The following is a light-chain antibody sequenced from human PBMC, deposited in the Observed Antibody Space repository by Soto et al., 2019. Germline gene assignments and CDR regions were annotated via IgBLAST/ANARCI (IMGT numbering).Light chain of an antibody. CDR1: QDIDNY. V-gene: IGKV1-33*01. CDR2: DSS. CDR3: QQSHNLPLS. Sequence: DIQMTQSPSSLSASVGDRVTITCQASQDIDNYLNWYQQKPGKAPKLLIYDSSNLETGVPSRFSGSGSGTAYTFAISSLQPEDFATYYCQQSHNLPLSFGGGTKVQI. J-gene: IGKJ4*01.